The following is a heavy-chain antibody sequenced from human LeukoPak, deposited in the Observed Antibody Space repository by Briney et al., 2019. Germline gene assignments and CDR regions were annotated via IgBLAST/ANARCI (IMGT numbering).Heavy chain of an antibody. V-gene: IGHV1-2*02. Sequence: ASVKVSCKASGYTFTGYYMHWVRQAPGQGLEWMGWINPNSGGTNYAQKFRGRVTMTGDTSIRTAYMELSRLRSDDTAVYYCARDSDTVTNYWYFDLWGRGTLVTVSS. D-gene: IGHD4-11*01. CDR2: INPNSGGT. CDR1: GYTFTGYY. CDR3: ARDSDTVTNYWYFDL. J-gene: IGHJ2*01.